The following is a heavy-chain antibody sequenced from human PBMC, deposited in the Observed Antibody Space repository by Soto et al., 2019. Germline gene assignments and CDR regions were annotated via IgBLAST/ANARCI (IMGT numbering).Heavy chain of an antibody. D-gene: IGHD6-19*01. CDR2: IFTGGST. V-gene: IGHV3-53*04. J-gene: IGHJ3*02. CDR1: GFTVSSNY. CDR3: ARDRYSSGWLDAFDI. Sequence: EVQLVESGGGLVQPGGSLRLSCPASGFTVSSNYMSWVRQAPGKGLEWVSVIFTGGSTYYADSVKGRFTISRHSSKNTVYLQMNSLRAEDTAVYYCARDRYSSGWLDAFDIWGQGTMVTVSS.